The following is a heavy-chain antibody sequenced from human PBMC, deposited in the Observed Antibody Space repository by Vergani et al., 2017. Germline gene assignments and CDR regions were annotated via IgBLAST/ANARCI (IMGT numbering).Heavy chain of an antibody. J-gene: IGHJ6*02. Sequence: QVQLVQSGAEVKKPGASVKVSCKTSGYTFSKYGINWLRQAPGQGLEWRGWIGADNGNTKFAQNVQGRVTMTKDTSTGTAYMEWRSLRSDDTAVYFCARNQDYISTGYMEGRDYYALDVWGQGTTVTVS. CDR1: GYTFSKYG. V-gene: IGHV1-18*01. CDR2: IGADNGNT. CDR3: ARNQDYISTGYMEGRDYYALDV. D-gene: IGHD3-9*01.